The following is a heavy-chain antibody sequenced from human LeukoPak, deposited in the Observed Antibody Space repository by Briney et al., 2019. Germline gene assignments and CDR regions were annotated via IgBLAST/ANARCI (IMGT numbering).Heavy chain of an antibody. V-gene: IGHV3-33*06. CDR3: AKEGGSGSYEYFQH. D-gene: IGHD3-10*01. CDR1: GFTFSSYG. CDR2: IWYDGSNK. J-gene: IGHJ1*01. Sequence: PGGSLRLSCAASGFTFSSYGMRWVRQAPGKGLEWVAVIWYDGSNKYYADSVKGRFTISRDNSKNTLYLQMNSLRAEGTAVYYCAKEGGSGSYEYFQHWGQDTLVTVSS.